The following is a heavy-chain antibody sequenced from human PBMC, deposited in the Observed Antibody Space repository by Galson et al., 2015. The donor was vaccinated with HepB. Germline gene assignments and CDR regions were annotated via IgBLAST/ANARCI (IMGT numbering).Heavy chain of an antibody. CDR3: TTEEEYSYNYYYGMDV. D-gene: IGHD6-6*01. J-gene: IGHJ6*02. Sequence: SLRLSCAASGFTFSNAWMSWVRQAPGKGLEWVGRIKSKTDGGTTDYAAPVKGRFTISRDDSKNTLYLQMNSLKTEDTAVYYCTTEEEYSYNYYYGMDVWGQGTTVTVSS. V-gene: IGHV3-15*01. CDR1: GFTFSNAW. CDR2: IKSKTDGGTT.